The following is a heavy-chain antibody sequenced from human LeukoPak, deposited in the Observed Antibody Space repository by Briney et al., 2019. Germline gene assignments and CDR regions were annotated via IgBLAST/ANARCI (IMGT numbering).Heavy chain of an antibody. V-gene: IGHV4-34*01. CDR2: INHSGST. Sequence: SETLSLTCAVYGGSFSGYYWSWIRQPPGKGLEWIGEINHSGSTNYNPSLKSRVTISVDTSKSQFSLKLSSVTAADTAVYYCARRYYGSGSPLGYWGQGTLVTVSS. CDR3: ARRYYGSGSPLGY. D-gene: IGHD3-10*01. J-gene: IGHJ4*02. CDR1: GGSFSGYY.